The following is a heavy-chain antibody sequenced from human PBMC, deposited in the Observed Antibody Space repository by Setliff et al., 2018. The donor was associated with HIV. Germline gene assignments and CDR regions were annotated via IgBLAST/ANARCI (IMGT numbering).Heavy chain of an antibody. D-gene: IGHD2-15*01. CDR1: GGSFSDYY. Sequence: SETLSLTCAVYGGSFSDYYWSWIRQPPGKGLEWIGEINHSGSTNYNPSLKSRVTISVDTSKNQFSLKLSSVTASDTAVYYCAREVDKRQDSDAFDIWGPGTMVTVSS. CDR2: INHSGST. J-gene: IGHJ3*02. CDR3: AREVDKRQDSDAFDI. V-gene: IGHV4-34*01.